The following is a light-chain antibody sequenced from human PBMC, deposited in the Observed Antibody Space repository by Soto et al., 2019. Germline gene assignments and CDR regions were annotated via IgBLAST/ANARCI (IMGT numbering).Light chain of an antibody. CDR1: QSVSSSY. CDR3: QQYCRSPPFT. Sequence: EIVLTQSPGTLSLSPGERATLSCRASQSVSSSYLAWYQQKPGQAPRLLIYGASSRATGITDRFSGSGSGTDFTLTISRLEPADFAVYSCQQYCRSPPFTFGGGTKVEIK. J-gene: IGKJ4*01. CDR2: GAS. V-gene: IGKV3-20*01.